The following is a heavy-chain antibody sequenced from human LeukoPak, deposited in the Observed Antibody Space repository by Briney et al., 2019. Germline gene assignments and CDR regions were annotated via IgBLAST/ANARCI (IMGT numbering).Heavy chain of an antibody. Sequence: SVKGRFTISRDTSKNTLYLQMNSLRVKDTAVYYCARVTRAGGGAKVDYWGQGTLVTVSS. D-gene: IGHD6-13*01. V-gene: IGHV3-30*01. CDR3: ARVTRAGGGAKVDY. J-gene: IGHJ4*02.